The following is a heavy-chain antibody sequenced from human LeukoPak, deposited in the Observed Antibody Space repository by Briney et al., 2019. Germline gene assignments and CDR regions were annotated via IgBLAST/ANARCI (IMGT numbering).Heavy chain of an antibody. V-gene: IGHV1-69-2*01. D-gene: IGHD4-11*01. J-gene: IGHJ4*02. CDR2: VDPEDGET. CDR3: ATITESYGNYVLYYFDY. Sequence: VKVSCKVSGYTFTDYYMHWVQQAPGKGPEWMGLVDPEDGETIYAEKFQGRVTITADTSTDTAYMELSSLRSEDTAVYYCATITESYGNYVLYYFDYWGQGTLVTVSS. CDR1: GYTFTDYY.